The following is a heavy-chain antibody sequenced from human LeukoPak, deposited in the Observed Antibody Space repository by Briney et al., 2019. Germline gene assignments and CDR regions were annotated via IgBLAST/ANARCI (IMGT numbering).Heavy chain of an antibody. Sequence: ASVKVSCKASGYTFTSYDINWVRQAPGQGLEWMGGIIPIFGTANYAQKFQGRVTITADESTSTAYMELSSLRSEDTAVYYCARYWELELPGAFDIWGQGTMVTVSS. CDR3: ARYWELELPGAFDI. V-gene: IGHV1-69*13. J-gene: IGHJ3*02. D-gene: IGHD1-7*01. CDR2: IIPIFGTA. CDR1: GYTFTSYD.